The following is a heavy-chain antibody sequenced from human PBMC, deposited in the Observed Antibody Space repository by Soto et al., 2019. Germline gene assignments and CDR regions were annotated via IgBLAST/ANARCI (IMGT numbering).Heavy chain of an antibody. CDR2: INHVGGT. V-gene: IGHV4-34*01. Sequence: SETLSLTCAVYGGFLSESYWTWIRQPPGKGLEWIGEINHVGGTNYNPSLKSRVTMSVDTSQNQFSLRLISVTAADTAMYSCVRIRYQLPSSVLWLDPWGQGTPVTVS. D-gene: IGHD3-16*01. J-gene: IGHJ5*02. CDR3: VRIRYQLPSSVLWLDP. CDR1: GGFLSESY.